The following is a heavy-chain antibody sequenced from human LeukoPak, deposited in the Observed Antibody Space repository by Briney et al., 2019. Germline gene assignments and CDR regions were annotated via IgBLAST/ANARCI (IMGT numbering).Heavy chain of an antibody. J-gene: IGHJ3*01. V-gene: IGHV3-7*03. CDR1: GGSISSGGYY. D-gene: IGHD6-6*01. CDR3: ARSSYSSSSSV. CDR2: INSDGSEG. Sequence: ETLSLTCTVSGGSISSGGYYWSWIRQHPGKGLEWVASINSDGSEGYYADVVKGRFTISRDNAKNSLYLQINSLRAEDTAVYYCARSSYSSSSSVWGQGTMVTVSS.